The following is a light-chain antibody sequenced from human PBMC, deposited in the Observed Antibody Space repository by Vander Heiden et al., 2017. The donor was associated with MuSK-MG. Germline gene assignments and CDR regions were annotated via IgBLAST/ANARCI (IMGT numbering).Light chain of an antibody. Sequence: DIQLTQSPSFLSASVGDRVTITCRASQGISSYLAWYQQKPGKAPKLLIYSASTLHSGVPSRFSGSGSGPEFTLTISSLQPEDFATYYSQQLYNYPLTFGGGTAVEIK. J-gene: IGKJ4*01. V-gene: IGKV1-9*01. CDR2: SAS. CDR3: QQLYNYPLT. CDR1: QGISSY.